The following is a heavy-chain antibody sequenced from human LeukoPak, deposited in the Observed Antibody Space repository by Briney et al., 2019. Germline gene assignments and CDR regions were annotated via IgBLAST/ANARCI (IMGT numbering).Heavy chain of an antibody. CDR2: IIPAFGTA. D-gene: IGHD1-7*01. Sequence: GASVRVSCTSSGDTPHSHAISCVRQAPGQGLEWMGRIIPAFGTANYAQKFQGRVTITADKSTRTAYMEMSSLRSEDTAVYYCARDYNWNFANSSPFDYWGQGTLVTVSS. J-gene: IGHJ4*02. CDR3: ARDYNWNFANSSPFDY. V-gene: IGHV1-69*06. CDR1: GDTPHSHA.